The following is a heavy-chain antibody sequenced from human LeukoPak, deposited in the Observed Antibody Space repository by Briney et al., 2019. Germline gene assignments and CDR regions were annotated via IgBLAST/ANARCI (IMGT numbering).Heavy chain of an antibody. Sequence: GGSLRLSCAASGFTFSSCVMSWVRQAPGKGLEWVSYISSSSSTIYYADSVKGRFTISRDNAKNSLYLQMNSLRAEDMAVYYCARGDGYSYGFYYYYYMDVWGKGTTVTVSS. J-gene: IGHJ6*03. V-gene: IGHV3-48*01. CDR1: GFTFSSCV. D-gene: IGHD5-18*01. CDR3: ARGDGYSYGFYYYYYMDV. CDR2: ISSSSSTI.